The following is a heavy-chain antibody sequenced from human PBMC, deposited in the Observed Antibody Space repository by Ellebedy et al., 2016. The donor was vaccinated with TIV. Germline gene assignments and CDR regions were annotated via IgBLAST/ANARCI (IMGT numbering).Heavy chain of an antibody. CDR2: INSDGTNT. CDR1: GFTFRTSW. J-gene: IGHJ4*02. Sequence: GGSLRLXCAASGFTFRTSWMHWVRQAPGKGLVWVSRINSDGTNTYYADSVKGRFTVSRDNAKNTLYLQMNSLRAEDTAVYYCAKDYSEGDVDHTLDDCDSWGRGALVTVSS. D-gene: IGHD1-1*01. V-gene: IGHV3-74*01. CDR3: AKDYSEGDVDHTLDDCDS.